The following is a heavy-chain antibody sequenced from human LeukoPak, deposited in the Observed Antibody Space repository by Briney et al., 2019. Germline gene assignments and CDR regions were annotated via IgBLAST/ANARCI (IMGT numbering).Heavy chain of an antibody. V-gene: IGHV3-23*01. D-gene: IGHD6-19*01. Sequence: GGSLRLSCAASGFTFSSYAMSWVRQAPGKGLEWVSAISGSGGSTYYADSVKGRFTVSRDNSKNTLYLQMSSLRAEDTAVYYCAKSVGSGPCNDYWGQGTLVTVSS. CDR3: AKSVGSGPCNDY. CDR2: ISGSGGST. J-gene: IGHJ4*02. CDR1: GFTFSSYA.